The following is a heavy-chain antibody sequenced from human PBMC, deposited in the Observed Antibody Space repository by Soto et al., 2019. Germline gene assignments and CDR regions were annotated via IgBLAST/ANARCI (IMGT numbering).Heavy chain of an antibody. CDR2: IYQSGST. Sequence: QVQLQESGPGLMKPSQTLSLICTVSGGSISSDSYYWSWIRQHPGKGLEWIGHIYQSGSTYSNPSLAIRRNISVDTSENQFSLNLSSVTAADSAVYYCARDRFGVCGGPPYYYCMDVWGQGTTVIVSS. D-gene: IGHD2-21*01. J-gene: IGHJ6*01. CDR3: ARDRFGVCGGPPYYYCMDV. V-gene: IGHV4-31*03. CDR1: GGSISSDSYY.